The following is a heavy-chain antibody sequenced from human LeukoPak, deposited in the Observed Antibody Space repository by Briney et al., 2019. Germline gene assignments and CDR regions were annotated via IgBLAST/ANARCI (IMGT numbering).Heavy chain of an antibody. D-gene: IGHD6-19*01. CDR1: GLTFTSGA. J-gene: IGHJ4*02. CDR2: TSGSDDST. V-gene: IGHV3-23*01. Sequence: GGSLRLSCAASGLTFTSGAMSWVRQAPGKGLEWVSVTSGSDDSTHYADSVKGRFIMSRDSSKNTLYLQMNSLRAEDTAIYYCTKDLLTGFSSGWYFAYWGQGTLVTVSS. CDR3: TKDLLTGFSSGWYFAY.